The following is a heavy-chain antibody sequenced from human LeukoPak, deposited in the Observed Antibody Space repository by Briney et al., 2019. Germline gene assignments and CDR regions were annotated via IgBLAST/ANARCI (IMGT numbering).Heavy chain of an antibody. CDR3: AKGKYSGSWYFDY. CDR2: ISDSGGST. Sequence: PGGSLRLSCAASGFTFSSFAMNWVRQAPGKGLEWVSTISDSGGSTFYAPSVKGRFTISRDNSKNTLYLQMNSLRDEDTAIYYCAKGKYSGSWYFDYWGQGTLVTVSS. CDR1: GFTFSSFA. D-gene: IGHD6-13*01. V-gene: IGHV3-23*01. J-gene: IGHJ4*02.